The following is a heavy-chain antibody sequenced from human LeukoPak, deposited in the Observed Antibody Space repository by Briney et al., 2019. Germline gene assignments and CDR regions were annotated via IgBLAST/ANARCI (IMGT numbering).Heavy chain of an antibody. V-gene: IGHV3-30*02. Sequence: PGGSLGLSCAASGFTFSSYGMHWVRQAPGKGLEWVAFIRYDGSNKYYADSVKGRFTISRDNSKNTLYLQMNSLRAEDTAVYYCAISVAVAGPPVDYWGQGTLVTVSS. CDR2: IRYDGSNK. CDR1: GFTFSSYG. J-gene: IGHJ4*02. CDR3: AISVAVAGPPVDY. D-gene: IGHD6-19*01.